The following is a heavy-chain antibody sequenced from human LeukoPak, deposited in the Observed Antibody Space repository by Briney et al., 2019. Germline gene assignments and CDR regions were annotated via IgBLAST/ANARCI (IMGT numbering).Heavy chain of an antibody. D-gene: IGHD3-3*01. CDR1: GFTFSSSS. CDR2: ISSSSSYI. V-gene: IGHV3-21*01. CDR3: ARVFGVVQQGDGMDV. J-gene: IGHJ6*02. Sequence: PGGSLRLSCAASGFTFSSSSMNWVRQAPGKGLEWVSSISSSSSYIYYADSVKGRFTISRDNAKNSLYLQMNSLRAEDTAVYYCARVFGVVQQGDGMDVWGQGTTVTVSS.